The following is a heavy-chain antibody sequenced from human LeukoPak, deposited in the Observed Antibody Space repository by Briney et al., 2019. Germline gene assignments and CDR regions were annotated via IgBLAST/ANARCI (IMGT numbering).Heavy chain of an antibody. Sequence: GASVKVSCKASGGTFSSYAISWVRQATGQGLEWMGWMNPNSGNTGYAQKFQGRVTMTRNTSISTAYMELSSLRSEDTAVYYCARVRGYSYGYVLDYWGQGTLVTVSS. J-gene: IGHJ4*02. D-gene: IGHD5-18*01. CDR1: GGTFSSYA. V-gene: IGHV1-8*02. CDR3: ARVRGYSYGYVLDY. CDR2: MNPNSGNT.